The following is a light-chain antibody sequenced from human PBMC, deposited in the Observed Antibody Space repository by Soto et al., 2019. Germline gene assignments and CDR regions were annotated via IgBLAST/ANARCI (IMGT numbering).Light chain of an antibody. CDR3: LQYGSSPYT. V-gene: IGKV3-20*01. Sequence: EILLTQSPGTLSLSPGERATLSCRASQSVRNSYLAWYQQKPGQAPRLLIYGASGRATGIPDRFSGSVSGTDFTLTISRLEPEYFAVYYCLQYGSSPYTFGQGTKLE. CDR2: GAS. CDR1: QSVRNSY. J-gene: IGKJ2*01.